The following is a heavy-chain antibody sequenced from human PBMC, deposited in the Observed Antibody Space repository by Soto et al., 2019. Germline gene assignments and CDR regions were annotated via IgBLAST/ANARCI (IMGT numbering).Heavy chain of an antibody. CDR1: GGSISSSSYY. J-gene: IGHJ4*02. CDR3: ARSACYCSGGSCQENIDY. Sequence: SETLSLTCTVSGGSISSSSYYWGWIRQPPGKGLEWIGSIYYSGSTYYNPSLKSRVTISVDTSKNQFSLKLSSVTAADTAVYYCARSACYCSGGSCQENIDYWGQGTLVTVSS. D-gene: IGHD2-15*01. CDR2: IYYSGST. V-gene: IGHV4-39*01.